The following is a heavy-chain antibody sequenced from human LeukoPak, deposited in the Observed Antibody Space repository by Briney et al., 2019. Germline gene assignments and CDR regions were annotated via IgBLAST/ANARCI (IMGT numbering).Heavy chain of an antibody. Sequence: GGSLRLSCAASGFALTSYSMNWVRQAPGKGLERISYLSAAGRTIYYADSVQGRFSISRDTAKSTVSLQMGSLRADDTAVYYCARGGYTYGLDSWGQGVLVVVSS. CDR2: LSAAGRTI. CDR1: GFALTSYS. J-gene: IGHJ4*02. D-gene: IGHD5-18*01. CDR3: ARGGYTYGLDS. V-gene: IGHV3-48*01.